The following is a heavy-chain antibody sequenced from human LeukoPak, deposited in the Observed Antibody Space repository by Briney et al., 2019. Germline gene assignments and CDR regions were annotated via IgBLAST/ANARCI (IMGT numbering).Heavy chain of an antibody. D-gene: IGHD6-13*01. Sequence: SETLSLTCTVSGGSISSYYWSWIRQPPGKGLEWLGEINHSGSTNYNPSLKSRVTISVDTSKNQFSLKLSSVTAADTAVYYCARGWIAAAGTNFDYWGQGTLVTVSS. J-gene: IGHJ4*02. CDR2: INHSGST. V-gene: IGHV4-34*01. CDR1: GGSISSYY. CDR3: ARGWIAAAGTNFDY.